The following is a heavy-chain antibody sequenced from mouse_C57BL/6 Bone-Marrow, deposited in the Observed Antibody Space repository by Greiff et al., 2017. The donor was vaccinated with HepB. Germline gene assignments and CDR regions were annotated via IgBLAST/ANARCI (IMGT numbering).Heavy chain of an antibody. Sequence: VQVVESGAELVKPGASVKLSCKASGYTFTEYTIHWVKQRSGQGLEWIGWFYPGSGSIKYNEKFKDKATLTADKSSSTVYMELSRLTSEDSAVYFCARHEDRRDAMDYWGQGTSVTVSS. V-gene: IGHV1-62-2*01. CDR1: GYTFTEYT. CDR3: ARHEDRRDAMDY. CDR2: FYPGSGSI. J-gene: IGHJ4*01.